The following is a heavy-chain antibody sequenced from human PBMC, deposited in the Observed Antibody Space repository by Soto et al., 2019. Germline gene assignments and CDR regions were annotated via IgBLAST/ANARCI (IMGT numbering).Heavy chain of an antibody. CDR2: IYYSGST. CDR1: GRSISSGGYY. J-gene: IGHJ4*02. D-gene: IGHD5-18*01. CDR3: ARASGYSYGYYY. Sequence: SETLSLTCTVPGRSISSGGYYWSWIRQHPGKGLEWIGYIYYSGSTYYNPSLKSRVTISVDTSKNQFSLKLSSVTAADTAVYYCARASGYSYGYYYWGQGTLVTVSS. V-gene: IGHV4-31*03.